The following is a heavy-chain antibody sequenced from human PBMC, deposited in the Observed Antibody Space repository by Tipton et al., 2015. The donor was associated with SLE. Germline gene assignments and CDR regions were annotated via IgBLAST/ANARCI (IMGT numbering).Heavy chain of an antibody. CDR3: VRDHRLAGYYMDV. Sequence: LRLSCTVSGGSISSSSYYWGWIRQPPGKGLEWIGSIYTSGSTNYNPSLKSRVTISVDTSKNQFSLKLSSVTAADTAVYYCVRDHRLAGYYMDVWGKGTTVTVSS. V-gene: IGHV4-39*07. J-gene: IGHJ6*03. CDR1: GGSISSSSYY. D-gene: IGHD3-10*01. CDR2: IYTSGST.